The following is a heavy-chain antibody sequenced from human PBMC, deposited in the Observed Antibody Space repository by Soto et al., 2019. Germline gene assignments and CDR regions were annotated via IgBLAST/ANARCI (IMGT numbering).Heavy chain of an antibody. CDR3: ARGVVIAANKELHADY. J-gene: IGHJ4*02. D-gene: IGHD2-15*01. CDR1: GFTFSSYW. Sequence: PGGSLRLSCAASGFTFSSYWMSWVRQAPGKGLEWVANIKLDGSEKYYVDSVKGRFTISRDNAKNSLYLQMNSLSAEDTAVYYCARGVVIAANKELHADYWGRGTLVTVSS. CDR2: IKLDGSEK. V-gene: IGHV3-7*02.